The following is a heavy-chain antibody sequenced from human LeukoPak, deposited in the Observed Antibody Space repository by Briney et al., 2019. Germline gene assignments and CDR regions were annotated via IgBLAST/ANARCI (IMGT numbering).Heavy chain of an antibody. J-gene: IGHJ4*02. V-gene: IGHV4-38-2*01. CDR1: GYSISSGYY. D-gene: IGHD5-24*01. Sequence: SETLSLTCAVSGYSISSGYYWGWIRQPPGKGLEWIGSIYHSGSTYYNPSLKSRVTISVDTSKNQFSLKLSSVTAADTAVYYCARHRLGMATILLMEPFGYWGQGTLVTVSS. CDR3: ARHRLGMATILLMEPFGY. CDR2: IYHSGST.